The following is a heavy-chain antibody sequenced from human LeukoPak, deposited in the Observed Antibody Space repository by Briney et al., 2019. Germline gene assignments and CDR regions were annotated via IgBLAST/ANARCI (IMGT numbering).Heavy chain of an antibody. D-gene: IGHD2-15*01. CDR3: ARDPRNVGLAP. V-gene: IGHV3-21*01. CDR2: ISGNSFHI. CDR1: GFSFSDYS. J-gene: IGHJ5*02. Sequence: GGSLRLSCAASGFSFSDYSMTWVRQAPGKALEWVSSISGNSFHIFYADSVKGRFTMSRDNVKNTLYLQMNSLRVEDTAVYYCARDPRNVGLAPWGQGTLVTVSS.